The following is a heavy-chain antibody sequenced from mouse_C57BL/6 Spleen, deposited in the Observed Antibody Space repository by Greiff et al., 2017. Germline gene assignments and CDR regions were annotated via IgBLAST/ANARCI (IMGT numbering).Heavy chain of an antibody. CDR3: AREEGDYDYFDY. J-gene: IGHJ2*01. CDR2: IYPRSGNT. Sequence: QVQLQQSGAELARPGASVTLSCKASGYTFTSYGISWVKQRTGQGLEWIGEIYPRSGNTYYNEKFKGKATLTADKSSSTAYMELRSLTSEDSAVYFCAREEGDYDYFDYWGQGTTLTVSS. CDR1: GYTFTSYG. D-gene: IGHD2-4*01. V-gene: IGHV1-81*01.